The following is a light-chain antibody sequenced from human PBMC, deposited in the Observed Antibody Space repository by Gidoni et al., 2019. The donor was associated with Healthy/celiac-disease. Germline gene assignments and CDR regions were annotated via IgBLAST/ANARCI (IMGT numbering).Light chain of an antibody. CDR3: QQYNNWPPVT. CDR1: QSVSSN. J-gene: IGKJ4*01. CDR2: GAS. Sequence: EIVMTQSPATLSVSPGERATLSCRASQSVSSNSAWYQQKPGQAPRLLIYGASHRATGIPARFSGSGSGTEFTLTIRSLQSEDFAVYYCQQYNNWPPVTFGGGTKVEIK. V-gene: IGKV3-15*01.